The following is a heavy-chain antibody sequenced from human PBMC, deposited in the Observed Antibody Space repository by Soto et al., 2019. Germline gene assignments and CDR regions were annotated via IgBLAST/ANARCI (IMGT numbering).Heavy chain of an antibody. J-gene: IGHJ6*02. CDR3: ARSEGWNEGRPYYYYGMDV. CDR2: ISYDGSNK. Sequence: QVQLVESGGGVVQPGRSLRLSCAASGFTFSSYAMHWVRQAPGKGLEWVAVISYDGSNKYYADSVKGRFTISRDNSKNTLYLQMNSLRAEDTAVYYCARSEGWNEGRPYYYYGMDVWGQGTTVTVSS. CDR1: GFTFSSYA. D-gene: IGHD1-1*01. V-gene: IGHV3-30-3*01.